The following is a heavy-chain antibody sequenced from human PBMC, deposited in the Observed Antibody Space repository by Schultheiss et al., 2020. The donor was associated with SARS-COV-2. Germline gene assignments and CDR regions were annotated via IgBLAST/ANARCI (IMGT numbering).Heavy chain of an antibody. Sequence: GGSLRLSCAASGFTFSDYYMSWIRQAPGKGLEWVSYISSSSRYTNFADSVKGRVTISRDNAKNSLYLQMNSLRAEDTAVYYCARRRTAVYAIDLGQGTLVTVSS. D-gene: IGHD2-8*01. V-gene: IGHV3-11*03. J-gene: IGHJ4*02. CDR3: ARRRTAVYAID. CDR2: ISSSSRYT. CDR1: GFTFSDYY.